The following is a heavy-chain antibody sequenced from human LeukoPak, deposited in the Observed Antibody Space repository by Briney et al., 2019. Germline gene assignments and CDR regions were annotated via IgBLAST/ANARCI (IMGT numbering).Heavy chain of an antibody. Sequence: GGSLRLSCAASGFTVSSNYMSWVRQAPGKGLEWVSVIYSGDSTYYADSVKGRFTISRDNSKNTLYLQMNSLRAEDTAVYCCARDRVDTAMVIPFDYWGQGILVTVSS. V-gene: IGHV3-66*01. D-gene: IGHD5-18*01. CDR3: ARDRVDTAMVIPFDY. J-gene: IGHJ4*02. CDR2: IYSGDST. CDR1: GFTVSSNY.